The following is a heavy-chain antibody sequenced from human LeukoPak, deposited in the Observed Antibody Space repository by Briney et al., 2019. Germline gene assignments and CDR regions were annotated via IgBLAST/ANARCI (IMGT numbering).Heavy chain of an antibody. V-gene: IGHV4-61*01. CDR3: ARDTQYSSSSDAFDI. J-gene: IGHJ3*02. D-gene: IGHD6-13*01. CDR2: IYYSGST. CDR1: GGSVSSGSYY. Sequence: SETLSLTCTVSGGSVSSGSYYWSWIRQPPGKGLEWIGYIYYSGSTNYNPSLMSRVTISVDTSKNQFSLKVSSVAAADTAVYFCARDTQYSSSSDAFDIWGQGTMVTVSS.